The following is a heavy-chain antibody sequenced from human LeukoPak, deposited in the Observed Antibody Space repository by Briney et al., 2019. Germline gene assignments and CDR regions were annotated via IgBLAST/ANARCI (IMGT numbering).Heavy chain of an antibody. CDR3: ARSKVGIVVAPMDV. D-gene: IGHD3-22*01. J-gene: IGHJ6*02. Sequence: GGSLRLSCAASGFTFSSYGMHWVRQAPGKGLEWVAFIRYDGSNKYYADSVKGRFTISRDNSKNTLYLQMNSLRAEDTAVYYCARSKVGIVVAPMDVWGQGTTVTVSS. CDR2: IRYDGSNK. CDR1: GFTFSSYG. V-gene: IGHV3-30*02.